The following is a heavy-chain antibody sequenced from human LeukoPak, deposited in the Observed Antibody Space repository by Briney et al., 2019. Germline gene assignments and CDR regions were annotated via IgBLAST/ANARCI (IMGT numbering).Heavy chain of an antibody. V-gene: IGHV1-18*01. J-gene: IGHJ6*03. CDR2: ISAYNGNT. D-gene: IGHD6-19*01. Sequence: ASVKVSCKASGYTLTSYGISWVRQAPGQGLEWMGWISAYNGNTNYAQKLQGRVTMTTDTSTSTAYMELRSLRSDDTAVYYCARDGFSSGWYRYYYYYYMDVWGKGTTVTISS. CDR1: GYTLTSYG. CDR3: ARDGFSSGWYRYYYYYYMDV.